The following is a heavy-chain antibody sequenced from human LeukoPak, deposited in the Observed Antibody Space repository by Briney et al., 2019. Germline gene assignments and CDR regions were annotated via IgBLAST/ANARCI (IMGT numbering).Heavy chain of an antibody. J-gene: IGHJ3*02. CDR1: GGSISSSSYY. Sequence: ASETLSLTCTVSGGSISSSSYYWGWIRQPPGKGLEWIGSIYYSGSTYYNPSLKSRVTISVDTSKNQFSLKLSSVTAADTAVYYCARVHDAFDIWGQGTMVTVSS. CDR3: ARVHDAFDI. V-gene: IGHV4-39*01. CDR2: IYYSGST.